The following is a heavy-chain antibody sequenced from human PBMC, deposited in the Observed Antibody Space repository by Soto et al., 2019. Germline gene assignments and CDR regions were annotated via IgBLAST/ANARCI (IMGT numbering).Heavy chain of an antibody. Sequence: QVQLVQSGDEVKKPGSSVKVSCKASGGTFSSYAISWVRQAPGQGLEWMGGIIPIFGTANYAQKVQGRVTITADESTSTAYMELSSLRAEDTAVYYCARDVEGSYYVDYWGQGTLVTDSS. V-gene: IGHV1-69*01. J-gene: IGHJ4*02. CDR2: IIPIFGTA. CDR3: ARDVEGSYYVDY. D-gene: IGHD1-26*01. CDR1: GGTFSSYA.